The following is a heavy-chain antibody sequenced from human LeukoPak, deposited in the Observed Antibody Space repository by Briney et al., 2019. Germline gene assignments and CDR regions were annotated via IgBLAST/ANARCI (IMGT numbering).Heavy chain of an antibody. Sequence: GGSLRLSCEASGFSFYTHWMNWVRQLPGGGLEWVANIKPDGSAEYYLDSVKGRFSISRDNVKNLVYLQLNSLRTEDTAVYYCSGRSGFSSIYWGQGTLVTVSS. D-gene: IGHD2-2*01. CDR1: GFSFYTHW. CDR2: IKPDGSAE. J-gene: IGHJ4*02. V-gene: IGHV3-7*01. CDR3: SGRSGFSSIY.